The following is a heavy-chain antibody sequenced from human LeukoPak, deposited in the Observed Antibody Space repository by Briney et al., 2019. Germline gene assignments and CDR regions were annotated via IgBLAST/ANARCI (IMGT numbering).Heavy chain of an antibody. V-gene: IGHV3-23*01. CDR1: GFTFSSYA. CDR3: AKPGRYYDSSGYYPFDY. CDR2: ISGSGGST. J-gene: IGHJ4*02. Sequence: GGSLRLSYAASGFTFSSYAMSWVRQAPGKGLEWVSAISGSGGSTYYADSVKGRFTISRDNSKNTLYLQMNSLRAEDTAVYYCAKPGRYYDSSGYYPFDYWGQGTLVTVSS. D-gene: IGHD3-22*01.